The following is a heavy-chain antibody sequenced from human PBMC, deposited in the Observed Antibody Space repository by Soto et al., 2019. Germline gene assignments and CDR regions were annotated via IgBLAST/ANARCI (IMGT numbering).Heavy chain of an antibody. V-gene: IGHV1-3*01. D-gene: IGHD6-13*01. Sequence: ASVKVSWKASGYTFTSYAMHWVRQAPGQRLEWMGWINAGNGNTKYSQKFQGRVTITRDTSASTAYMELSSLRSEDTAVYYCARGGGSSRTYYYYYMDVWGKGTTVTVSS. CDR1: GYTFTSYA. J-gene: IGHJ6*03. CDR2: INAGNGNT. CDR3: ARGGGSSRTYYYYYMDV.